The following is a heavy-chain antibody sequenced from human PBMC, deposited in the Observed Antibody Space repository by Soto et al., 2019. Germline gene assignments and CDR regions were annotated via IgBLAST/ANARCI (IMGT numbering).Heavy chain of an antibody. Sequence: GGSLRLSCAASGFTFSSYAMHWVRQAPGKGLEWVAVISYDGSNKYYADSVKGRFTISRDNSKNTLYLQMNSLRAEDTAVYYCARDRKGGIYCSGGSCWFDYWGQGTLVTVSS. V-gene: IGHV3-30-3*01. CDR2: ISYDGSNK. J-gene: IGHJ4*02. D-gene: IGHD2-15*01. CDR3: ARDRKGGIYCSGGSCWFDY. CDR1: GFTFSSYA.